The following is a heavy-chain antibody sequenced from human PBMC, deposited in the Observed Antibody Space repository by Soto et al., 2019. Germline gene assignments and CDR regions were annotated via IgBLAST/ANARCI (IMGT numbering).Heavy chain of an antibody. CDR2: IYYSGST. J-gene: IGHJ4*02. V-gene: IGHV4-39*01. CDR3: ARIKGKYSSSSVHY. D-gene: IGHD6-6*01. CDR1: GGSISSSSYY. Sequence: PSETLSLTCTVSGGSISSSSYYWGWIRQPPGKGLEWIGSIYYSGSTYYNPSLKSRVTISVDTSKNQFSLKLSSVTAADTAVYYCARIKGKYSSSSVHYWGQGTLVTVS.